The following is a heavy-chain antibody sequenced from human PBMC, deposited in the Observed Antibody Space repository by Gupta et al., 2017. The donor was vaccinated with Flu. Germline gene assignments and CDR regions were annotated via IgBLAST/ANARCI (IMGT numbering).Heavy chain of an antibody. V-gene: IGHV1-8*01. CDR2: MNPNSGNT. Sequence: QVQLVQSGAEVKKPGASVTVSCKASGYTFTSYDINWVRQATGQGLEWMGWMNPNSGNTGYAQKFQGRVTMTRNTSISTAYMELSSLRSEDTAVYYCARVLVDKDYYYGMDVWGQGTTVTVS. J-gene: IGHJ6*02. D-gene: IGHD1-26*01. CDR1: GYTFTSYD. CDR3: ARVLVDKDYYYGMDV.